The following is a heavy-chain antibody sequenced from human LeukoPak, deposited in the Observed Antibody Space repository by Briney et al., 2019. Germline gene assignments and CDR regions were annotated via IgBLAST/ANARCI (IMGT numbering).Heavy chain of an antibody. CDR1: GFTFSDYS. CDR3: ARGAYSSGWAYFDH. D-gene: IGHD6-19*01. Sequence: GGALRLSCAASGFTFSDYSMNWVRQAPGKGLEWVSYISFSVNTKYYGDSVKGRFTISRDNAKNSLYLHMDSLRAEDTAVYYCARGAYSSGWAYFDHWGQGTLVTVSS. V-gene: IGHV3-48*04. CDR2: ISFSVNTK. J-gene: IGHJ4*02.